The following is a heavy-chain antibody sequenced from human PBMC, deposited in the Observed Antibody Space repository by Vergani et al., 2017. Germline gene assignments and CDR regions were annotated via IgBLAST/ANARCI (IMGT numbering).Heavy chain of an antibody. CDR3: ARDTVTSPYYYYDGMEV. J-gene: IGHJ6*02. CDR1: GYTFTSYY. Sequence: QVQLVQSGAEVKKPGASVKVSCKASGYTFTSYYMHWVRQAPGQGLEWMGIINPSGGSTSYAQKFQGRVTMTRDTSTSTVYMELSSLRSEDTAVYYCARDTVTSPYYYYDGMEVWGQGTTVTVSS. V-gene: IGHV1-46*01. D-gene: IGHD4-17*01. CDR2: INPSGGST.